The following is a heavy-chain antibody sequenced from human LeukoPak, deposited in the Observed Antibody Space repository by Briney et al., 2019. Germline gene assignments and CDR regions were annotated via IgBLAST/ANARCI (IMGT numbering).Heavy chain of an antibody. CDR3: ARLEYSTSGGFDY. D-gene: IGHD6-6*01. J-gene: IGHJ4*02. CDR2: IYPGDSDT. CDR1: GYSFTNYW. V-gene: IGHV5-51*01. Sequence: RGESLKISCKGSGYSFTNYWIGWVRQLPGKGLEWMGIIYPGDSDTRYSPSFQGQVSISADKSISTAYLQWSSLKASDTAMYYCARLEYSTSGGFDYWGQGTLVTVSS.